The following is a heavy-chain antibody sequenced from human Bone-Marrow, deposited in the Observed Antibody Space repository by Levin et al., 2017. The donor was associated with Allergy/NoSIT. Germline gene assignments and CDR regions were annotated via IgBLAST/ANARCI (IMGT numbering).Heavy chain of an antibody. V-gene: IGHV4-59*01. Sequence: SQTLSLTCTISGYSISDSYWSWLRQPPGKGLEWIGYIHYSGTATFNPSLRSQFSMSVDISRNQFSLSLTSATAADTAVYFCARTPADNLYYFDYWGQGILVTVSP. J-gene: IGHJ4*02. CDR2: IHYSGTA. CDR3: ARTPADNLYYFDY. D-gene: IGHD1-1*01. CDR1: GYSISDSY.